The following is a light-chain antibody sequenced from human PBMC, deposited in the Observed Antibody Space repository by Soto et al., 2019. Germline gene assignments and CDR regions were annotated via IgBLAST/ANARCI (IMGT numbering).Light chain of an antibody. Sequence: EVVMTQSPASLSVSPGERATLSCRASRRVSSSLAWYQQKPGQAPRLLIYGASTRATGIPARFFGSGSGTECTLTISSRKSEDLAVYYCQQYRNWPLTFGGGTRVEIK. V-gene: IGKV3-15*01. CDR1: RRVSSS. J-gene: IGKJ4*01. CDR3: QQYRNWPLT. CDR2: GAS.